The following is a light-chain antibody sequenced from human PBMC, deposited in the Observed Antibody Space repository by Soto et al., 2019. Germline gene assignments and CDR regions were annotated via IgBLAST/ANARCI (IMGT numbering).Light chain of an antibody. Sequence: EIVLTQSPGTLSLSPGERATLSCRASQSVSSAYLAWYQQIPGQAPRLLIYGASSRATGIPDRFSGSGSGTYFTLTSSGLEPADFAVYYCQQSGSSFYTFGQGTKLEIK. CDR3: QQSGSSFYT. V-gene: IGKV3-20*01. CDR1: QSVSSAY. CDR2: GAS. J-gene: IGKJ2*01.